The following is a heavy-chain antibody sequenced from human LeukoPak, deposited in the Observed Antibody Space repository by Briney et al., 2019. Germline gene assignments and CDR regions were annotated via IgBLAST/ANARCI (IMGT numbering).Heavy chain of an antibody. J-gene: IGHJ4*02. CDR2: INHSGST. D-gene: IGHD2-15*01. CDR1: GGSFSGYY. V-gene: IGHV4-34*01. CDR3: ARGGTGYCSGGSFYWLFDN. Sequence: KASENLSLTCAVYGGSFSGYYWSWIRQPPGKGLEWIGEINHSGSTNYNPSLKSRVTISVDTSKNQFSLKLSSVTAADTAVYYCARGGTGYCSGGSFYWLFDNWGQGTLVTVSS.